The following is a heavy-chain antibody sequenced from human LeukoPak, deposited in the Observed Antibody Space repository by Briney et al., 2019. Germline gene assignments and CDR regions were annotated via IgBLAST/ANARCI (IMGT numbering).Heavy chain of an antibody. CDR1: GYTFTSFD. D-gene: IGHD6-13*01. J-gene: IGHJ3*02. CDR2: MDPNSGNT. V-gene: IGHV1-8*01. Sequence: GASVKVSCKASGYTFTSFDTNWVRQATGQGLEWMGWMDPNSGNTGYAQKFQGRVTMTRHTSITTAYMELSSLRFEDTAVYYCATRSSSWRAFDIWGQGTMVTVSS. CDR3: ATRSSSWRAFDI.